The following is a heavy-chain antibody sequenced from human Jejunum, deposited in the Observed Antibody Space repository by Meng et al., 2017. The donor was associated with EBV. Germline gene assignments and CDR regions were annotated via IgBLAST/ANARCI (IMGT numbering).Heavy chain of an antibody. CDR1: GYTFTTYP. CDR3: ASRPGFNIGPFDY. Sequence: QVLFVQSGAEVKKPGASVKLSCKASGYTFTTYPIHWVRQAPGQRPEWMGCINPGNGETEFSQKFQGRVTITRDTSATTAYMELTSLRSEDTAVYYCASRPGFNIGPFDYWGQGTLVTVSS. V-gene: IGHV1-3*01. D-gene: IGHD3/OR15-3a*01. J-gene: IGHJ4*02. CDR2: INPGNGET.